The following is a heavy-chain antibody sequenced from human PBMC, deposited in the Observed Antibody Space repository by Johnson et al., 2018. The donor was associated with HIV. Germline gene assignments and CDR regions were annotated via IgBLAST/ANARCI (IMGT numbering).Heavy chain of an antibody. CDR3: AKANYYVYAFDI. J-gene: IGHJ3*02. V-gene: IGHV3-30*02. CDR2: IRYDGRYK. D-gene: IGHD3-22*01. Sequence: QVQLVESGGGVVQPGRSLRLSCAASGFTSSSYAMHWVRQAPGTGLEWVAFIRYDGRYKYYADSVKGRFTISRDNSKNTLYLHMNSLRVEDTAVYYCAKANYYVYAFDIWGQGTMVTVSS. CDR1: GFTSSSYA.